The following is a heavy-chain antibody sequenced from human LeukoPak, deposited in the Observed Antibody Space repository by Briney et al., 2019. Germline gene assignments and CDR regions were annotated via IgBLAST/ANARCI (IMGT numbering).Heavy chain of an antibody. CDR3: ARDLQLWEFDY. CDR1: GFTFSSYA. V-gene: IGHV3-30*04. J-gene: IGHJ4*02. CDR2: ISYDGSNK. Sequence: GGSLRLSCAASGFTFSSYAMHWVRQAPGKGLEWVAVISYDGSNKYYADSVKGRFTISRDNSKNTLHLQMNSLRAEDTAVYYCARDLQLWEFDYWGQGTLVTVSS. D-gene: IGHD5-18*01.